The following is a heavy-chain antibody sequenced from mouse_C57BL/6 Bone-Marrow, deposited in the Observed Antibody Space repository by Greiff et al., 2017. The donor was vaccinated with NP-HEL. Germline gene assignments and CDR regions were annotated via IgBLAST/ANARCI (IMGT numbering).Heavy chain of an antibody. D-gene: IGHD2-5*01. Sequence: EVQLVESGPSLVRPSQTLSLTCTVTGFSINSDCYWIWIRQFPGNKLEYIGYTFYSGITYYNPSLESRTYITRDTSKNQFSLKLSSVTTEDTATYYCASSYYSNYVDYWGQGTTLTVSS. CDR2: TFYSGIT. CDR3: ASSYYSNYVDY. CDR1: GFSINSDCY. V-gene: IGHV3-3*01. J-gene: IGHJ2*01.